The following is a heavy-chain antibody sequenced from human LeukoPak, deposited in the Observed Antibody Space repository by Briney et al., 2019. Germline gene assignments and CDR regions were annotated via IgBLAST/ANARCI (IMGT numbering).Heavy chain of an antibody. V-gene: IGHV1-24*01. J-gene: IGHJ4*02. CDR1: GYTLTELS. Sequence: ASVKVSCKVSGYTLTELSMHWVRQAPGKGLEWMGGFDPEDGETIYAQKFQGRVTMTEDTSTDTAYMELSSLRSEDTAVYYCARVAPRYCSGGSCYSPNFDYWGQGTLVTVSS. D-gene: IGHD2-15*01. CDR3: ARVAPRYCSGGSCYSPNFDY. CDR2: FDPEDGET.